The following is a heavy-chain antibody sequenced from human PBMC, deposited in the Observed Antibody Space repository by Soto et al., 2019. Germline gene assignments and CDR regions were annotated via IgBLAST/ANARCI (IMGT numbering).Heavy chain of an antibody. CDR3: VRLGIAAAGYGRYYYYMDV. V-gene: IGHV4-59*08. D-gene: IGHD6-13*01. CDR2: IYYSGST. J-gene: IGHJ6*03. Sequence: SETLSLTCTVSGGSISSYYWSWIRQPPGKGLEWIGYIYYSGSTNYNPSLKSRVTISVDTSKNQFSLKLSSVTAADTAVYYFVRLGIAAAGYGRYYYYMDVWGKGTRVTVSS. CDR1: GGSISSYY.